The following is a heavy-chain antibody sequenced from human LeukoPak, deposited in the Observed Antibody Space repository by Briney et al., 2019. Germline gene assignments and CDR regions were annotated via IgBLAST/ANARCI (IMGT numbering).Heavy chain of an antibody. D-gene: IGHD3-22*01. J-gene: IGHJ5*02. CDR3: ARGYYDSSGYPRGWFDP. Sequence: SETLSLTCTVSGGSISSSSYYWGWIRQPPGKGLEWIGSIYYSGSTYYNPSLKSRVTISVDTSKNQFSLKLSSVTAADTAVYYCARGYYDSSGYPRGWFDPWGQGTLVTVSS. V-gene: IGHV4-39*07. CDR2: IYYSGST. CDR1: GGSISSSSYY.